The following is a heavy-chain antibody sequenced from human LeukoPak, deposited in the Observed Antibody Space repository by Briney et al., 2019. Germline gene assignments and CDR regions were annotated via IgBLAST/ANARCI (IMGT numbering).Heavy chain of an antibody. CDR1: GYTFTSYG. D-gene: IGHD5-12*01. CDR2: ISAYNGNT. CDR3: ARDRGSGYDREDPFDI. J-gene: IGHJ3*02. Sequence: ASVKVSCKASGYTFTSYGISWVRQAPGQGLEWMGWISAYNGNTNYAQKLQGRVTMTTDTSTSTAYMELRSLRSGDTAVYYCARDRGSGYDREDPFDIWGQGTMVTVSS. V-gene: IGHV1-18*01.